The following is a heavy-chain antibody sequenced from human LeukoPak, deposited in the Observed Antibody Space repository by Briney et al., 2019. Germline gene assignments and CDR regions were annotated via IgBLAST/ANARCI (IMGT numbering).Heavy chain of an antibody. J-gene: IGHJ6*03. V-gene: IGHV4-4*07. CDR2: IYTSGST. CDR1: GGSISSYY. D-gene: IGHD6-6*01. Sequence: SETLSLTCTVSGGSISSYYWSWIRQPAGKGLEWIGRIYTSGSTNYNPSLKSRVTMSVDTSKNQFSLKLSSVTAADTAVYYCARGYSFIAARRTNYYYYMDVWGKGTAVTVSS. CDR3: ARGYSFIAARRTNYYYYMDV.